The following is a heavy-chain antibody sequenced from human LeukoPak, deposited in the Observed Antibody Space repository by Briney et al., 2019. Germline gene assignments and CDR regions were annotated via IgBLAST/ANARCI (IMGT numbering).Heavy chain of an antibody. V-gene: IGHV4-59*01. J-gene: IGHJ4*02. CDR2: IYYSGST. CDR1: GGSISSYY. Sequence: PSETLSLTCIVSGGSISSYYWSWIRQPPGKGLEWIGYIYYSGSTNCNPSLKSRVTISVDTSKNQFSLRLRSVTAADTAVYYCARVTGYMIEDYFDYWGQGTLVTVSS. CDR3: ARVTGYMIEDYFDY. D-gene: IGHD3-22*01.